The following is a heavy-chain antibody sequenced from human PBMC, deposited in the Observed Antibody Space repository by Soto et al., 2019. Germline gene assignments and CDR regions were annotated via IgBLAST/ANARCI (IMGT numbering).Heavy chain of an antibody. J-gene: IGHJ5*02. D-gene: IGHD6-25*01. CDR2: IYYSGST. Sequence: SETLSLTCTVSGGSISSGGYYWSWIRQHPGKGLEWIAYIYYSGSTHYNPSLKSRGTISVDTSKHQFSLKLSSVTAGATAVYYCAREPQGSGRDNWFDPWGQGTLVTVSS. V-gene: IGHV4-31*03. CDR3: AREPQGSGRDNWFDP. CDR1: GGSISSGGYY.